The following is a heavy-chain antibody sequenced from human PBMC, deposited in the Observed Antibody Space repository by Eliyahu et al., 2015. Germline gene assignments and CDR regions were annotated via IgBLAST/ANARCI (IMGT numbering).Heavy chain of an antibody. CDR2: ISYDGSNK. V-gene: IGHV3-30*16. J-gene: IGHJ6*04. CDR3: ARASQIVVVPAAIFGKVDDPMDV. D-gene: IGHD2-2*01. Sequence: QVQLVESGGGVVQPGRSLXLSCAASGFPFSXYAXXXVXRAPGKGLEWVAVISYDGSNKYYADSVKGRFTISRDNSKNTLYLQMNSLRAEDTAVYYCARASQIVVVPAAIFGKVDDPMDVWGKGTTVTVSS. CDR1: GFPFSXYA.